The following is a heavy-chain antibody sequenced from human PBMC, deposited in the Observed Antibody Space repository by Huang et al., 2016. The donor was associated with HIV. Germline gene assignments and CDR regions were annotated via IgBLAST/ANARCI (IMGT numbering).Heavy chain of an antibody. CDR1: GYTFSSHD. CDR2: MNPKRGHT. CDR3: VRGTRYGDYGLRHYYYYMDV. J-gene: IGHJ6*03. V-gene: IGHV1-8*01. Sequence: QVQLVQSGAEVKTPGASVKVSCKASGYTFSSHDINWVRQAPGQGLEWMGWMNPKRGHTGYSQKFQGRVNITRSTSIPTAYRELSSLRSADTAVYYCVRGTRYGDYGLRHYYYYMDVWGKGTTVTVSS. D-gene: IGHD4-17*01.